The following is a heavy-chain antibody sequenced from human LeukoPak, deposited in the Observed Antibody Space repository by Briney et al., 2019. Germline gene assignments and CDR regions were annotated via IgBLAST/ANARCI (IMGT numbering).Heavy chain of an antibody. CDR2: IYYSGST. CDR3: ARDLPRGSSGYPDAFNI. D-gene: IGHD3-22*01. CDR1: GGSVSSGSYY. V-gene: IGHV4-30-4*01. J-gene: IGHJ3*02. Sequence: SETLSLTCTVSGGSVSSGSYYWSWIRQPPGTGLEWIGYIYYSGSTYYNPSLKSRVTISVDTSKNQFSLKLSSVTAADTAVYYCARDLPRGSSGYPDAFNIWGQGTMVTVSS.